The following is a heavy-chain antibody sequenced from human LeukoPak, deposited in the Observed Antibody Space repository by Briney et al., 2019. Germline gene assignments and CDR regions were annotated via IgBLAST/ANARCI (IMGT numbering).Heavy chain of an antibody. D-gene: IGHD6-13*01. V-gene: IGHV4-59*07. CDR2: IYYSGTT. CDR3: ARGVYIAAAQYGY. CDR1: GGSISNYY. J-gene: IGHJ4*02. Sequence: SDTLSLTCTLSGGSISNYYWSWIRQPPGKGLEWIGYIYYSGTTNYNPSLKSRVTISVDTSKNQFSLKLNSVTAADTAVYYCARGVYIAAAQYGYWGQGTLVTVSS.